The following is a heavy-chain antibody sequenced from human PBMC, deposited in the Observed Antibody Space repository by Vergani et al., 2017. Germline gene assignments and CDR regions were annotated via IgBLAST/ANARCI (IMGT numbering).Heavy chain of an antibody. CDR1: GFTFNIYA. D-gene: IGHD3-22*01. Sequence: EVHLLESGGGLVQPGGSLRLSCAASGFTFNIYAISWVRQAPGKGLEWVSVISDSGDSTFYADSVKGRFTISRDNSKNTLYLQMNSLRVEDTAVYYCAKPYDYDSSGYLRPLFASWGQGTLVTVSS. CDR2: ISDSGDST. CDR3: AKPYDYDSSGYLRPLFAS. V-gene: IGHV3-23*01. J-gene: IGHJ4*02.